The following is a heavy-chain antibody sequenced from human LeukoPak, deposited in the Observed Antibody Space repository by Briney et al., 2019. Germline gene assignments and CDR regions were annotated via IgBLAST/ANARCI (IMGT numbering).Heavy chain of an antibody. CDR3: AIGVGTYYYMDV. D-gene: IGHD2-15*01. J-gene: IGHJ6*03. CDR1: GFTVSSNY. V-gene: IGHV3-53*01. Sequence: GGSLRLTCAASGFTVSSNYMSWVRQAPGKGLEWVSVIYSGSSTYYADSVKGRFTISRDNSRNTLYLQMNSLRAEDTAVYYCAIGVGTYYYMDVWGKGTTVTISS. CDR2: IYSGSST.